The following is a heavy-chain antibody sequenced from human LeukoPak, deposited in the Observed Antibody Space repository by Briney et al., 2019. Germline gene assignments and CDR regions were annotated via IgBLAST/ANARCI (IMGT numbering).Heavy chain of an antibody. Sequence: GGSLRLSCAASGFTFSSYSMNWVRQAPGKGLEWVSYISSSSSTIYYADSVKGRFTISRDNAKNSLYLQMNSLRDEDTAVYYCASWGIDYGDYYYYYMDVWGKGTTVTVSS. CDR3: ASWGIDYGDYYYYYMDV. D-gene: IGHD4-17*01. CDR2: ISSSSSTI. CDR1: GFTFSSYS. J-gene: IGHJ6*03. V-gene: IGHV3-48*02.